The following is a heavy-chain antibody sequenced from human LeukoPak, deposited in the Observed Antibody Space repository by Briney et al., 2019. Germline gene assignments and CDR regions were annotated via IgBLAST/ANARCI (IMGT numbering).Heavy chain of an antibody. CDR2: INHSGST. CDR1: GGSFSGYY. V-gene: IGHV4-34*01. D-gene: IGHD3-3*01. CDR3: ARVRITIFGVATNWFDP. Sequence: SETLSLTCAVYGGSFSGYYWSRIRQPPGKGLEWIGEINHSGSTNYNPSLKSRVTISVDTSKNQFSLKLSSVTAADTAVYYCARVRITIFGVATNWFDPWGQGTLVTVSS. J-gene: IGHJ5*02.